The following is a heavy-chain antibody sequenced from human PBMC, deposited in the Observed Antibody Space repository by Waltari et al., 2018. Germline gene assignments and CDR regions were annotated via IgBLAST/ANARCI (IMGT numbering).Heavy chain of an antibody. CDR2: IDPEDGET. CDR1: GSPFIGSF. D-gene: IGHD3-10*01. Sequence: EVQLVQSGAAVKKPGATVKISCKASGSPFIGSFMHGVQQAPGKGLEWVGRIDPEDGETVYAEKFQGRVTITADTSTDTSYLELSSLRSDDTAVYYCAPLPGGSGQTFDYWGQGTLLTVSS. CDR3: APLPGGSGQTFDY. V-gene: IGHV1-69-2*01. J-gene: IGHJ4*02.